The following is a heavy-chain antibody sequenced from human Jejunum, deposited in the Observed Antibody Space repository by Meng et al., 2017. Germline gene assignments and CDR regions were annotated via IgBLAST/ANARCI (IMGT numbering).Heavy chain of an antibody. J-gene: IGHJ4*02. D-gene: IGHD1-26*01. V-gene: IGHV4-61*01. CDR2: IYYSGST. CDR3: ARVILYSGSYYFDS. CDR1: GDSVSSDNYY. Sequence: QVHLQESGPGLVRPSGTLSLTCTCSGDSVSSDNYYWSWIRQPPGKGLEWIGYIYYSGSTDHNPSLKSRVTMSVDTSRNQFSLNLSSVTAADTAVYYCARVILYSGSYYFDSWGQGTLVTVSS.